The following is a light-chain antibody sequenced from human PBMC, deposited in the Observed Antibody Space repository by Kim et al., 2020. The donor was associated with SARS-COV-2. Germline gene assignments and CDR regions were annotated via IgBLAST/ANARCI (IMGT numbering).Light chain of an antibody. V-gene: IGKV4-1*01. J-gene: IGKJ3*01. CDR1: QSVLYSSNNENY. CDR2: WAS. Sequence: DIVLTQSPDSLAVSLGERATLNCKSSQSVLYSSNNENYLAWYQQKPRQPPKLLIHWASTRESGVPDRFSCSGSGTDFTLTISSLQAEDVAVYYCQQSYTTPFTFGPGTKVDIK. CDR3: QQSYTTPFT.